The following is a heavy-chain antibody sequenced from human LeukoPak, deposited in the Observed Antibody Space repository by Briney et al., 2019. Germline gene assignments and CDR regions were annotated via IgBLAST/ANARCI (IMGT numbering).Heavy chain of an antibody. D-gene: IGHD3-10*01. J-gene: IGHJ5*02. CDR2: IYTSGST. Sequence: SQTLSLTCTVSGGSISSGSYYWSWIRQPAGKGLEWIGGIYTSGSTNYNPSLKSRVTISVDTSKNQFSLKLSSVTAADTAVYYCARWTLREFWFDPWGQGTLVTVSS. CDR3: ARWTLREFWFDP. CDR1: GGSISSGSYY. V-gene: IGHV4-61*02.